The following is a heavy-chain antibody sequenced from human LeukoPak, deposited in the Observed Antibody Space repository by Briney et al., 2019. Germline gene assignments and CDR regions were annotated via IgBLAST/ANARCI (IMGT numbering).Heavy chain of an antibody. CDR2: ISDSSTYI. Sequence: GGSLRLSCTASGFTFSTYSMTWVRQAPGKGLEWVSSISDSSTYIYYTDSVKGRFTISRDNAKNTLYLQMNSLRAEDTAMYYCAKDLGTMVRGVIGDYWGQGTLVTVSS. CDR1: GFTFSTYS. CDR3: AKDLGTMVRGVIGDY. J-gene: IGHJ4*02. V-gene: IGHV3-21*01. D-gene: IGHD3-10*01.